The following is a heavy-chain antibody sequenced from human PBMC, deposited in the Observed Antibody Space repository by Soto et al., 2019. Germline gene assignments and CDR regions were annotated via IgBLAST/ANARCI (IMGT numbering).Heavy chain of an antibody. D-gene: IGHD6-25*01. V-gene: IGHV3-11*01. CDR3: ARDLPPHTSSGPGAFDI. Sequence: PGGSLRLSCAASGFTFSDYYMSWVRQAPGKGLEWVSYISSSGSTIYYADSVKGRFTISRDNAKNSLYLQMNSLRAEDTAVYYCARDLPPHTSSGPGAFDIWGQGTMVTVSS. CDR2: ISSSGSTI. J-gene: IGHJ3*02. CDR1: GFTFSDYY.